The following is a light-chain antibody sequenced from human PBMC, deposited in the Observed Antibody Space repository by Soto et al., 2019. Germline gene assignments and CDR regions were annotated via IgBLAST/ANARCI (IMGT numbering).Light chain of an antibody. Sequence: DIVLTQSPGTLSLSPGNRATLSCRASQSISSGYLAWYQQKPGQAPRLLIYGASSRATGVPDRFDGSGSGTDFTLTISRLEPEDFTVNYCQQYDRSPWTFGQGTKVEVK. J-gene: IGKJ1*01. V-gene: IGKV3-20*01. CDR1: QSISSGY. CDR2: GAS. CDR3: QQYDRSPWT.